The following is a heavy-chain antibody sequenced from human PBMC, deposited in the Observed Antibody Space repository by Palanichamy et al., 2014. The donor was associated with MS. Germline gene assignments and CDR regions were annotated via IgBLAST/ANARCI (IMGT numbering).Heavy chain of an antibody. Sequence: QVQLVQSGAEVEKPGASVKVSCKTSGYTFTGYYIHWVRQAPGQGLEWMGRINPDSGDTDHQQKFQGRVTLTRDTSNSTVYMELSGLRADDTAVYFCARVVTVLKYWGQGSLVTVSS. V-gene: IGHV1-2*06. CDR1: GYTFTGYY. CDR3: ARVVTVLKY. J-gene: IGHJ4*02. D-gene: IGHD2-21*02. CDR2: INPDSGDT.